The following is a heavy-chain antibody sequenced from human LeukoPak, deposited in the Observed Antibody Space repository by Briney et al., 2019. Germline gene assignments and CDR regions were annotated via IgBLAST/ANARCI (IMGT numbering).Heavy chain of an antibody. D-gene: IGHD4-17*01. Sequence: GGSLRLSCAASGFTFSSFAMTWVRQAPGKGLEWVSAISGSGTYSYYADSVKGRFTISRDSAKNTLFLQMNSLRAEDTAVYYCAKAAGDYHLANFESWGPGTLVTVSS. V-gene: IGHV3-23*01. CDR2: ISGSGTYS. J-gene: IGHJ4*02. CDR1: GFTFSSFA. CDR3: AKAAGDYHLANFES.